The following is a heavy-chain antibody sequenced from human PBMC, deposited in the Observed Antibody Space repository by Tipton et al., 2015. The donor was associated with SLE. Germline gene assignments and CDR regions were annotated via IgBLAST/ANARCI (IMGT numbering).Heavy chain of an antibody. D-gene: IGHD3-3*01. V-gene: IGHV4-39*07. CDR2: IYYSGNT. Sequence: TLSLTCSVSGGSIFSSSYFWGWIRQPPGKGLEWIGSIYYSGNTDYNPSLKSRVTISVDTSKNQFSLKVNSVTAADTAIYYCARLPRHKGFLEWLFGFVDQWGQGPLVTVSS. J-gene: IGHJ4*02. CDR3: ARLPRHKGFLEWLFGFVDQ. CDR1: GGSIFSSSYF.